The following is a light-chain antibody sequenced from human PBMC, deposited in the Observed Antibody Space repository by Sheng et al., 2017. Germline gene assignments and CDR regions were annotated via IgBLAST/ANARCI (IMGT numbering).Light chain of an antibody. V-gene: IGLV2-11*01. J-gene: IGLJ1*01. CDR1: SSDVGTYRY. Sequence: QSALTQPRSVSGSPGQSVTISCAGSSSDVGTYRYVSWYQQHPGTTPKLILYDVTKRPSGIPHRFSGSKSGNTASLTISGLQAEDESDYYCCSYAASLYVFGTGTKSPS. CDR2: DVT. CDR3: CSYAASLYV.